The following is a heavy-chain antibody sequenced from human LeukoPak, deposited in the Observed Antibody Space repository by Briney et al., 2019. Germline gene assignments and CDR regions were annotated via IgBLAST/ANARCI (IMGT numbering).Heavy chain of an antibody. CDR3: ARGVEYSSGWSLDAFDI. D-gene: IGHD6-19*01. CDR2: IYSGGST. V-gene: IGHV3-53*01. J-gene: IGHJ3*02. CDR1: GFTVSSNY. Sequence: GGSLRLSCAASGFTVSSNYMSWVRQAPGKGLEWVSVIYSGGSTYYADSVKGRFTISRDNSKNTLYPQMNSLRAEDTAVYYCARGVEYSSGWSLDAFDIWGQGTMVTVSS.